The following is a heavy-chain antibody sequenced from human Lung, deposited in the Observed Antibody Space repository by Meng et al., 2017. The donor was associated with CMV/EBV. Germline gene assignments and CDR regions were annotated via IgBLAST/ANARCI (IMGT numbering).Heavy chain of an antibody. CDR2: IRGSGAST. Sequence: GGSXRLXCAVSGFTFSSYAMNWVRQAPGKGLEWVSGIRGSGASTHYADFVKGRFTISRDNSKNTMYLQMKSLRAEDKAVYYCVKVRNHNNNGGFGTVDFWXQGALVTVSS. D-gene: IGHD1-14*01. CDR1: GFTFSSYA. J-gene: IGHJ4*02. CDR3: VKVRNHNNNGGFGTVDF. V-gene: IGHV3-23*01.